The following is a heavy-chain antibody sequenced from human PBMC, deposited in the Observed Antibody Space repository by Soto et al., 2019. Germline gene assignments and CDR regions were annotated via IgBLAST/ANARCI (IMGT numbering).Heavy chain of an antibody. CDR1: GFTFSSYG. CDR3: AKEHYYGSGYGGVMDV. Sequence: GGSLRLSCAASGFTFSSYGMHWVRQAPGKGLEWVAVISYDGSNKYYADSVKGRFTISRDNSKNTLYLQMNSLRAEDTAVYYCAKEHYYGSGYGGVMDVWGQGTTVTVSS. J-gene: IGHJ6*02. V-gene: IGHV3-30*18. CDR2: ISYDGSNK. D-gene: IGHD3-10*01.